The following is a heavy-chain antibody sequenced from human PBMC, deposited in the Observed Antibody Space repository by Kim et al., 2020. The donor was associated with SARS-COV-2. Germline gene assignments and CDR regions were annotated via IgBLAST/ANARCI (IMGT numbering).Heavy chain of an antibody. J-gene: IGHJ4*02. D-gene: IGHD6-13*01. Sequence: GGSLRLSCSASGFTFSNYAMHWVRQAAGKGLEYVSAISSNGGSTYYADSVKGRFSISRDKSKNTLYLQMSSLRDEDTAVYYCVKDSSSWYYFDYWGQGTLVTVSS. CDR3: VKDSSSWYYFDY. CDR2: ISSNGGST. V-gene: IGHV3-64D*09. CDR1: GFTFSNYA.